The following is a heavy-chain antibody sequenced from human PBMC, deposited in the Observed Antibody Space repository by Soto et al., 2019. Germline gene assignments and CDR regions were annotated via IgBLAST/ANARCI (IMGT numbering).Heavy chain of an antibody. J-gene: IGHJ6*02. CDR2: IDPRDSYT. CDR1: GYSFPSHW. Sequence: GESLKIFCKGSGYSFPSHWISWVRQMPGKGLEWMGRIDPRDSYTNYSPSFQGHVTISADKSISTAYLQWSSLKTSDPAMYYCARQHNDILTGLETVDVWGQGTTVTVSS. CDR3: ARQHNDILTGLETVDV. D-gene: IGHD3-9*01. V-gene: IGHV5-10-1*01.